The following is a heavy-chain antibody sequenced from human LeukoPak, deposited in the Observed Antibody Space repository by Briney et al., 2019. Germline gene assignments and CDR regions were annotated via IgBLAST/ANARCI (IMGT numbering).Heavy chain of an antibody. CDR1: GFTFGDYA. D-gene: IGHD3-22*01. Sequence: GGSLRLSCTASGFTFGDYAMSWVRQAPGKGLEWVGFIRSKAYGGTTEYAASVKGRFTISRDDSKSIAYLQMNSLKTEDTAVYYCTRERELEVLFWDSSGYLPDYWGQGTLVTVSS. V-gene: IGHV3-49*04. CDR3: TRERELEVLFWDSSGYLPDY. CDR2: IRSKAYGGTT. J-gene: IGHJ4*02.